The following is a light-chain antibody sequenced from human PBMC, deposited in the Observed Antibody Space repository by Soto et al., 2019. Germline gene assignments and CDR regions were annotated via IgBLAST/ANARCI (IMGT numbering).Light chain of an antibody. J-gene: IGLJ2*01. CDR1: SSNIASNT. V-gene: IGLV1-44*01. CDR2: SNN. CDR3: AAWDDSLNAVV. Sequence: QSVLTQPPSASGTPGQRVTISCSGSSSNIASNTVNWYQQLPGTAPKLLIYSNNLRPSGVPDRFSGSRSGTSASLAISGLQSEDEADYYCAAWDDSLNAVVFGGGTKLTVL.